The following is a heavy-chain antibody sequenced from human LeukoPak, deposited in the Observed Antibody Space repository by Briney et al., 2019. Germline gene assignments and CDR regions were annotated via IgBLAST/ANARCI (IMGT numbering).Heavy chain of an antibody. D-gene: IGHD3-9*01. CDR1: GGTFSSYA. V-gene: IGHV1-69*04. Sequence: GCSVTVSCKASGGTFSSYAISWVRPAPGQGLEWMGRIIPILGIANYAQEFQGRVTITADKSTSTAYMELSSLRSEDTAVYYCARGYYDILTGRYNWFDPWGQGTLVTVSS. J-gene: IGHJ5*02. CDR3: ARGYYDILTGRYNWFDP. CDR2: IIPILGIA.